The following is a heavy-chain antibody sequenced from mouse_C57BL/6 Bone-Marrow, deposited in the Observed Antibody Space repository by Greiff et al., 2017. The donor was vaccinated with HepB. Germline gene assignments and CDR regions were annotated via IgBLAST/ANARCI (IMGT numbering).Heavy chain of an antibody. Sequence: EVQLQQSGGGLVKPGGSLKLSCAASGFTFSDYGMHWVRQAPEKGLEWVAYISSGSSTIYYADTVKGRFTISRDNAKNTLFLQMTSLRSEDTAMYYCARAYWGQGTLVTVSA. CDR2: ISSGSSTI. CDR3: ARAY. J-gene: IGHJ3*01. V-gene: IGHV5-17*01. CDR1: GFTFSDYG.